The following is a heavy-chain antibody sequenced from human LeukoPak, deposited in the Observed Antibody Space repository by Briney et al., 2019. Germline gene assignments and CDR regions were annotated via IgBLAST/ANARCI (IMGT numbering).Heavy chain of an antibody. V-gene: IGHV1-2*02. Sequence: SVNVSCKSSVYTFTGYYMHWVRQAPRQGVEWMGWINTNSGGTNYAQKFQGRVTMTRDTSISTAYMELSRLRSDDTAVYYCAIVMITFGGVIDPWGQGTLVTVSS. CDR1: VYTFTGYY. J-gene: IGHJ5*02. CDR3: AIVMITFGGVIDP. D-gene: IGHD3-16*01. CDR2: INTNSGGT.